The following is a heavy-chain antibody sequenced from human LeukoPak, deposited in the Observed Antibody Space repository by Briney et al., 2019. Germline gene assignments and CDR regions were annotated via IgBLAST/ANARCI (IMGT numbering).Heavy chain of an antibody. CDR1: GGTFSSYT. Sequence: SVKVSCKASGGTFSSYTISRVRQAPGQGLEWMGGIIPIFGTANYAQKFQGRVTITADESTSTAYMELTSLRSEDTAVYYCARGLTGDRAFDIWGQGTMVTVSS. CDR3: ARGLTGDRAFDI. D-gene: IGHD7-27*01. V-gene: IGHV1-69*13. CDR2: IIPIFGTA. J-gene: IGHJ3*02.